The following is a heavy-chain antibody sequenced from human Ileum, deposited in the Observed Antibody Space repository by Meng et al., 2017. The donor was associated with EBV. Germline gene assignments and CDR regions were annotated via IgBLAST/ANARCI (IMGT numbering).Heavy chain of an antibody. CDR3: ARNGYYAIDL. V-gene: IGHV4-4*02. CDR1: GDSISNTDW. CDR2: FHHSGST. Sequence: QVQLQESGPGLVKPSGXLSLTCAVSGDSISNTDWWSWVRQPPGKGLEWIGEFHHSGSTNYSPSLKSRVTISVDMSKNQFSVQLSSVTAADTAMYYCARNGYYAIDLWGQGPLVTVSS. J-gene: IGHJ5*02. D-gene: IGHD2-8*01.